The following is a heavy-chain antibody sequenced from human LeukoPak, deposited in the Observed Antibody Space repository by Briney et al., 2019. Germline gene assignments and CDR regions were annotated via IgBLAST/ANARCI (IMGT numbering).Heavy chain of an antibody. D-gene: IGHD3-22*01. CDR3: ASATYYYDSSGYHGVFDI. V-gene: IGHV5-51*01. CDR2: IHPGDSHT. Sequence: GESLKISCRVSGYRFRSDWIGWVRQMPGKGLEWMGIIHPGDSHTKYSPSFQGQVTMSADKSISTAYLQWRSLRASDTAMYYCASATYYYDSSGYHGVFDIWGQGTMVTVSS. J-gene: IGHJ3*02. CDR1: GYRFRSDW.